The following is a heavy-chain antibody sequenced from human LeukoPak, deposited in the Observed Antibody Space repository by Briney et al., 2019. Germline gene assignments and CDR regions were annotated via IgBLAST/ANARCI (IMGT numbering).Heavy chain of an antibody. CDR3: AKAPRGMTTVTKGNFDY. CDR1: GFTFSSYA. Sequence: EPGGSLRLSCAASGFTFSSYAMSWVRQAPGKGLEWVSAISGSGGSTYYADSVKGRFTISRDNSKNTLYLQMNSLRAEDTAVYYCAKAPRGMTTVTKGNFDYWGQGTLVTVSS. CDR2: ISGSGGST. J-gene: IGHJ4*02. D-gene: IGHD4-17*01. V-gene: IGHV3-23*01.